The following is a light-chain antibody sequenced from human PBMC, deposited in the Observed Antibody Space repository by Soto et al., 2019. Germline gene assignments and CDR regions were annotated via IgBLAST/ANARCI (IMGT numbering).Light chain of an antibody. CDR1: QSVSSSY. Sequence: EIVLTQSPGTLSLSPGERATLSCRASQSVSSSYLAWYQQKPGQAPRLLIYGASSRATGIPDRFSGSGSGTDFTLTSTRLEPEDFAVYYWQQYGSSPWFTFGPGTKADIK. CDR3: QQYGSSPWFT. J-gene: IGKJ3*01. V-gene: IGKV3-20*01. CDR2: GAS.